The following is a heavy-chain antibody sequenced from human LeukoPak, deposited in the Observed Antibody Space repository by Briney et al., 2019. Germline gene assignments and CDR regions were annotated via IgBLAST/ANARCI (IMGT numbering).Heavy chain of an antibody. Sequence: ASVKVSCKASGYTFTGYYMHWVRQAPGQGLEWMGWINPNSGGTNYAQKFQGRVTMTRDTSISTAYMELSRLRSDDTAVYYCARNYYDSSGYYEPNWFDPWGQGTLVTVSS. D-gene: IGHD3-22*01. V-gene: IGHV1-2*02. CDR3: ARNYYDSSGYYEPNWFDP. CDR2: INPNSGGT. CDR1: GYTFTGYY. J-gene: IGHJ5*02.